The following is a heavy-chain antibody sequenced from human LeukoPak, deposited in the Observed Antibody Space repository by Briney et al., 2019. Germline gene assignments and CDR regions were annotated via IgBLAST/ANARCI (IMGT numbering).Heavy chain of an antibody. Sequence: SDPLSLPCSLSGGPMSIYYWMCLRQPPGEAVVGIGYIFYRESSIYNPPLKSRVTISVDPFKNHFSLKQSSVTAADKAVYYSARVGCSSTSCSWFDPGCRGTLVIVSS. V-gene: IGHV4-59*07. CDR3: ARVGCSSTSCSWFDP. CDR2: IFYRESS. J-gene: IGHJ5*02. D-gene: IGHD2-2*01. CDR1: GGPMSIYY.